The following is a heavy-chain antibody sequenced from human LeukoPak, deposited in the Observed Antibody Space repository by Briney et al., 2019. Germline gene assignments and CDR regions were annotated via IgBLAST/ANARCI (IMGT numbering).Heavy chain of an antibody. J-gene: IGHJ6*04. CDR2: INYSGST. V-gene: IGHV4-59*01. CDR3: ARGPGGGYSYYFLHV. Sequence: PSETLSLTCTVFGASISSYYWSWVRQPPGKGLEWIGNINYSGSTNYNPSLTGRVSTSVDTSKNQFPLKLSSVTTADTAVYYCARGPGGGYSYYFLHVWGKGTTVTVSS. CDR1: GASISSYY. D-gene: IGHD3-10*01.